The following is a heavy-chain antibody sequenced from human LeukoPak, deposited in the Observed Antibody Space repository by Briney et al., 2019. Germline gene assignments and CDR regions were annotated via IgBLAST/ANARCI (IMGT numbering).Heavy chain of an antibody. CDR2: ISGSGGST. CDR3: AKDPTPGVVAEKYYFDY. CDR1: GFTFSSYA. D-gene: IGHD5-12*01. J-gene: IGHJ4*02. Sequence: GGSLRLSCAASGFTFSSYAMSWVRQAPGKGLEWVSAISGSGGSTYYADSVKGRFTFSRDNFKNTLYLQMNSLRAEDTAIYYCAKDPTPGVVAEKYYFDYWGQGTLVTVSS. V-gene: IGHV3-23*01.